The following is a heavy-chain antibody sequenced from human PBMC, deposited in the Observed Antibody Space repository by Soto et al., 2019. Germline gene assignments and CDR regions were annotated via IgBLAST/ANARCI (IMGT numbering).Heavy chain of an antibody. CDR2: IIPSGDST. D-gene: IGHD6-19*01. CDR3: ARTRENSGLFSDRTYYFDY. Sequence: ASVKVSCKASGYTFSSYYMHWVRQAPGQGLAWMGMIIPSGDSTNYAQKFQGRVTMTSDTSTSTVSLKLSSVTAADTAVYYCARTRENSGLFSDRTYYFDYWGQGTLVTVSS. J-gene: IGHJ4*02. V-gene: IGHV1-46*01. CDR1: GYTFSSYY.